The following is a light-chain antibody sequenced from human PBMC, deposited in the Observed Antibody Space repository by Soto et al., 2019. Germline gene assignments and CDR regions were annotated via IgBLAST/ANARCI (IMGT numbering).Light chain of an antibody. J-gene: IGLJ2*01. V-gene: IGLV2-14*01. CDR2: EVR. CDR1: MRYIGAYTL. CDR3: SSFTSKSTLI. Sequence: QSVRTQPASVSGSPGQSITISCSGTMRYIGAYTLVSWYQQHPGKSPRLIFYEVRNRPSGIPLRFSASKSGNTASLTISGLQAEYEAHYYCSSFTSKSTLIFGGGPDLTVL.